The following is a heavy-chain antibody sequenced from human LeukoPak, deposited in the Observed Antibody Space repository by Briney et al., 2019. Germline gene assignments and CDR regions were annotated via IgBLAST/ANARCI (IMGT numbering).Heavy chain of an antibody. CDR1: GFTFSSYA. CDR2: ISYDGSNK. D-gene: IGHD6-13*01. Sequence: GGSLRLSCAASGFTFSSYAMYWVCQAPGTGLGWVAVISYDGSNKYYADSVKGRFTISRDNSKNTLYLQMNSLRAEDTAVYYCARGAAAGGFVFPATDYWGQGTLVTVSS. V-gene: IGHV3-30*04. J-gene: IGHJ4*02. CDR3: ARGAAAGGFVFPATDY.